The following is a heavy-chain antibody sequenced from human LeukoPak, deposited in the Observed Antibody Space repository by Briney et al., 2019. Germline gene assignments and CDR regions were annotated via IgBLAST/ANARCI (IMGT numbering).Heavy chain of an antibody. CDR1: GFTFSSYA. D-gene: IGHD6-19*01. CDR3: ARGQYSSGWYFDY. Sequence: GGSLRLSCAASGFTFSSYAMHWVRQAPGKGLEYVSAISSNGGSTYYANSVKGRFTISRDNSENTLYLQMGSLRAEDMAVYYCARGQYSSGWYFDYWGQGTLVTVSS. V-gene: IGHV3-64*01. CDR2: ISSNGGST. J-gene: IGHJ4*02.